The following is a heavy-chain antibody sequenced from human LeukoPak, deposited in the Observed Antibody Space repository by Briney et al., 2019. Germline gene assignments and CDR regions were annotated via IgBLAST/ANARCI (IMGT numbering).Heavy chain of an antibody. CDR1: GFTFSSYD. D-gene: IGHD2-15*01. J-gene: IGHJ4*02. Sequence: PGGSLRLSCAASGFTFSSYDMHWVRQAPDKGLEWVAVISDDGSRKYHADSVKGRFTISRDNSKNTVYLQMNSLRGEDSAVYYCAKGRAHSGGPQPDFDYWGQGTLVTVSS. CDR3: AKGRAHSGGPQPDFDY. V-gene: IGHV3-30*18. CDR2: ISDDGSRK.